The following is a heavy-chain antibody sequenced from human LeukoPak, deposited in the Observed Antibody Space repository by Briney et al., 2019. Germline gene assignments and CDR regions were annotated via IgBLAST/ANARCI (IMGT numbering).Heavy chain of an antibody. CDR3: ASPNKIVVVPETTYYYYYGMDV. J-gene: IGHJ6*02. V-gene: IGHV3-7*01. CDR2: IKQDGSEK. Sequence: GGSLRLSCAASGFTFSSYWMSWVRQAPGKGLEWVANIKQDGSEKYYVDSVKGRFTISRDNAKNSLYLQMNSLRAEDTAVYYCASPNKIVVVPETTYYYYYGMDVWGQGTTVTVSS. CDR1: GFTFSSYW. D-gene: IGHD2-2*01.